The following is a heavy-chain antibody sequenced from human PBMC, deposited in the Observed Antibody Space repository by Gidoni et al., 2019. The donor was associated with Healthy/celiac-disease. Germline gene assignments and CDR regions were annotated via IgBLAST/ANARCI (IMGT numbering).Heavy chain of an antibody. J-gene: IGHJ6*02. CDR2: SSWNSGSI. CDR1: GFTFVDYA. Sequence: EVQLVESGGGLVQPGRSLRLSCADSGFTFVDYAIHWVRQVPGKGLKWGSGSSWNSGSIGYADSVKGRFTISRDNAKNSLYLQMNSLRAEDTALYYCAKDRAYCSGGSFYSGFHYYYYGMDVWGQGTTVTDSS. V-gene: IGHV3-9*01. CDR3: AKDRAYCSGGSFYSGFHYYYYGMDV. D-gene: IGHD2-15*01.